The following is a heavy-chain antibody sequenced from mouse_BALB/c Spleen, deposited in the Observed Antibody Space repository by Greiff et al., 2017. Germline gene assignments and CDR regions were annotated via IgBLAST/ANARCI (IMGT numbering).Heavy chain of an antibody. V-gene: IGHV5-6-3*01. CDR1: GFTFSSYG. D-gene: IGHD3-2*01. CDR3: ARETARALYAMDY. CDR2: INSNGGST. J-gene: IGHJ4*01. Sequence: EVQGVESGGGLVKPGGSLKLSCAASGFTFSSYGMSWVRQTPDKRLELVATINSNGGSTYYPDSVKGRFTISRDNAKNTLYLQMSSLKSEDTAMYYCARETARALYAMDYWGQGTSVTVSS.